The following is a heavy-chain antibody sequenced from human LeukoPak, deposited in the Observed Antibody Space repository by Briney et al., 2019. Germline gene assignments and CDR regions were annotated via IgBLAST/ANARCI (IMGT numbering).Heavy chain of an antibody. V-gene: IGHV4-38-2*02. J-gene: IGHJ4*02. CDR2: IYHSGST. Sequence: SETLSLPCTVSGYSISSGYYWGWIRQPPGTGLEWIGSIYHSGSTYYNPSLKSRVTISVDTSKNQFSLKLSSVTAADTAVYYCARGGMEGFGYFDYWGQGTLVTVSS. CDR1: GYSISSGYY. D-gene: IGHD1-1*01. CDR3: ARGGMEGFGYFDY.